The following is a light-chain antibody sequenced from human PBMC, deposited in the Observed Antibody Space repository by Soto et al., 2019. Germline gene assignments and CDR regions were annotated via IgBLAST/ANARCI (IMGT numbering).Light chain of an antibody. Sequence: DIQMTQSPSSLSASVGDRVTITCRASQGISSWLAWYQQKPEKAPKSLIYAASSLKSGVPSRFSGSGSGTDFTLTINRLQPEDFATYYCQQYSAYPWTFGQGTKVEIK. CDR3: QQYSAYPWT. J-gene: IGKJ1*01. V-gene: IGKV1D-16*01. CDR1: QGISSW. CDR2: AAS.